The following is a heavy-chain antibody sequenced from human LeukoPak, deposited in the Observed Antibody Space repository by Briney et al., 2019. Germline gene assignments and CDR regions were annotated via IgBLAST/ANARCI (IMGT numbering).Heavy chain of an antibody. V-gene: IGHV3-15*01. CDR2: IKSKTDGGTT. J-gene: IGHJ4*02. CDR3: TTDLGVATATIFDY. D-gene: IGHD2-21*02. Sequence: PGGSLRLSCAASGLTFSNAWMSWVRQAPGKGLEWVGRIKSKTDGGTTEYAAPVKDRFTISRDDSRNTLYLQMNSLKIEDTAVYYCTTDLGVATATIFDYWGQGTLVTVSS. CDR1: GLTFSNAW.